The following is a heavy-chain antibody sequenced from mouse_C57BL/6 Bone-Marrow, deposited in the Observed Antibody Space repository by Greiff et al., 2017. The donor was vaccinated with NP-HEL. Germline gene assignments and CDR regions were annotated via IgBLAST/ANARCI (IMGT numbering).Heavy chain of an antibody. CDR3: ARGGETTVVAEDFDV. Sequence: DVKLVESGGGLVKPGGSLKLSCAASGFTFSDYGMHWVRQAPEKGLEWVAYISSGSSTIYYADKVKGRFTISRDNAKNTLFLQMTSLRSEDTAMYYCARGGETTVVAEDFDVWGTGTTVTVSS. J-gene: IGHJ1*03. CDR1: GFTFSDYG. CDR2: ISSGSSTI. D-gene: IGHD1-1*01. V-gene: IGHV5-17*01.